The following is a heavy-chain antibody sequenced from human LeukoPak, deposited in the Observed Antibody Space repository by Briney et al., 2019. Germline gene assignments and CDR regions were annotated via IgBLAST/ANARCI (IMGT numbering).Heavy chain of an antibody. V-gene: IGHV5-51*01. CDR3: ARASEMATIPVDY. D-gene: IGHD5-24*01. CDR2: IYPGDSDT. Sequence: GESLKISCKGFGYSFTSYWIGWVRQMPGKGLEWMGIIYPGDSDTRYSPSFQGQVTISADKSISTAYLQWSSLKASDTAMYYCARASEMATIPVDYWGQGTLVTVSS. J-gene: IGHJ4*02. CDR1: GYSFTSYW.